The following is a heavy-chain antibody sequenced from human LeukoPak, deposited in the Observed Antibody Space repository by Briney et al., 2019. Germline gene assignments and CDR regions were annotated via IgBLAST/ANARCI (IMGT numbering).Heavy chain of an antibody. CDR3: TTGAGSTSCYGPESPMCPTKNDY. V-gene: IGHV3-15*01. CDR2: IKSKTDGGTT. Sequence: GGSLRLSCAASGFTFSNAWMSWVRQAPGKGLEWVGRIKSKTDGGTTDYAAPVKGRFTISRDDSKNTLYLQMNSLKTEDTAVYYCTTGAGSTSCYGPESPMCPTKNDYWGQGTLVTVSS. D-gene: IGHD2-2*01. J-gene: IGHJ4*02. CDR1: GFTFSNAW.